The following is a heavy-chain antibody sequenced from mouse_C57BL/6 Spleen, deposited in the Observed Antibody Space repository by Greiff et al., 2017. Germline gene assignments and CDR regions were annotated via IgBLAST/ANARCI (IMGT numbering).Heavy chain of an antibody. J-gene: IGHJ2*01. CDR2: IHPNSGST. D-gene: IGHD2-2*01. Sequence: QVQLQQPGAELVKPGASVKLSCKASGYTFTSYWMHWVKQRPGQGLEWIGMIHPNSGSTNYNEKFKSKATLTVDKSSSTAYMQLSSLTSEDSAVYYCARGAGGYEPYYFDYWGQGTTRTVSS. CDR1: GYTFTSYW. V-gene: IGHV1-64*01. CDR3: ARGAGGYEPYYFDY.